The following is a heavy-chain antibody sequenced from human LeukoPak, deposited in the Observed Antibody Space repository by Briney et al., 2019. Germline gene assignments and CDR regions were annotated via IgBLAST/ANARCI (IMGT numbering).Heavy chain of an antibody. CDR1: GFTFSSYW. V-gene: IGHV3-74*01. D-gene: IGHD6-19*01. J-gene: IGHJ4*02. CDR2: IDSDGSST. Sequence: GGSLRLSCAAHGFTFSSYWMHWVRQAPGKGLVWVSRIDSDGSSTSYADSVKGRFTISRDNAKNTEYLQMNSLRAEDTAVYYCARVRSSGWSYFDYWGQGTLVTVSS. CDR3: ARVRSSGWSYFDY.